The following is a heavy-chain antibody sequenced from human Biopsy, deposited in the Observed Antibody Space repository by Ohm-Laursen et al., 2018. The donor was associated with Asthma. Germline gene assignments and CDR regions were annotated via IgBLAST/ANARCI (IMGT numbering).Heavy chain of an antibody. V-gene: IGHV3-30*18. CDR1: RFTYE. CDR3: AKELFPGWELRRGPDS. CDR2: ISFDGSNE. D-gene: IGHD1-26*01. Sequence: SLRLSCSASRFTYEMHWVRQAPGKGLEWVAVISFDGSNEDYADSVKGRFTISRDNSKNTLFLEMNSLGPEDTAVYYCAKELFPGWELRRGPDSWGQGTLVTVSS. J-gene: IGHJ4*02.